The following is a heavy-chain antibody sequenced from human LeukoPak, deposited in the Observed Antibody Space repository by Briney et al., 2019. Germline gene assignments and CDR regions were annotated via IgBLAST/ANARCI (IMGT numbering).Heavy chain of an antibody. Sequence: SETLSLTCAVYGGSFSGYYWSWIRQPPGKGLEWIGEINHSGSTNYNPSLKSRVTISVDKSKNQFSLKLSSVTAADTAVYYCARGPLGCSGGSCYSGVLDYWGQGTLVTVSS. V-gene: IGHV4-34*01. D-gene: IGHD2-15*01. J-gene: IGHJ4*02. CDR2: INHSGST. CDR1: GGSFSGYY. CDR3: ARGPLGCSGGSCYSGVLDY.